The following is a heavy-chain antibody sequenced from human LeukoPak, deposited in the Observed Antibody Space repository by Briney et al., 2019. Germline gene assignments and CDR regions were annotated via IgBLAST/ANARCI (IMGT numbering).Heavy chain of an antibody. J-gene: IGHJ4*02. CDR3: VKDRELVY. V-gene: IGHV3-64D*09. Sequence: GGSLRLSRAASGFLFASYHLHWVRQAPGKGLQYVSGITPNGGSTYYADSVKGRFTISRDNSKNTLYLQMASLRVEDTAVYYCVKDRELVYWGQGTLVTVSS. CDR1: GFLFASYH. D-gene: IGHD6-6*01. CDR2: ITPNGGST.